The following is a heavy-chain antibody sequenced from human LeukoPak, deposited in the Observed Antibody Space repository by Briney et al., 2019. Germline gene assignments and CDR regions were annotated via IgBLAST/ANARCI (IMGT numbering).Heavy chain of an antibody. Sequence: GSLRLSCAASGFTFGSYAMTWVRQAPGKGLEWVSGISGSGGSTYYADSVKGRFTISRDNSKNTLYVQMNSLRAEDTAVYYCAKSDYYDSSGYYYGSDYWGQGTLVTVSS. CDR2: ISGSGGST. V-gene: IGHV3-23*01. CDR3: AKSDYYDSSGYYYGSDY. CDR1: GFTFGSYA. J-gene: IGHJ4*02. D-gene: IGHD3-22*01.